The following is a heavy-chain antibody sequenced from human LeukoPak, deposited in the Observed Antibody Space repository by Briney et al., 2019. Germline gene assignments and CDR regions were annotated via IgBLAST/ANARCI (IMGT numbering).Heavy chain of an antibody. CDR2: INHSGST. CDR1: DGSFSGYY. Sequence: PSETLSLTCAVYDGSFSGYYWSWIRQPPGKGLEWIGEINHSGSTNYNPSLKSRVTISVDTSKNQFSLKLSSVTAADTAVYYCARGVRTPTKNSSWYPRRPYNWFDPWGQGTLVTVSS. CDR3: ARGVRTPTKNSSWYPRRPYNWFDP. V-gene: IGHV4-34*01. J-gene: IGHJ5*02. D-gene: IGHD6-13*01.